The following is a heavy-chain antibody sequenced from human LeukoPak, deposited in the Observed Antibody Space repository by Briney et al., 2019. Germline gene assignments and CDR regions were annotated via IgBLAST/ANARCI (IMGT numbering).Heavy chain of an antibody. CDR3: AREPGYYDNSGYYYSWSAFDI. Sequence: PGGSLRLSCAASGFTFSDYYMSWIRQAPGKGLEWVSYISSSGSTIYYADSVKGRFTISRDNAKNSLYLQMNSLRAEDTAVYYCAREPGYYDNSGYYYSWSAFDIWGQGTMVTVSS. CDR2: ISSSGSTI. D-gene: IGHD3-22*01. CDR1: GFTFSDYY. J-gene: IGHJ3*02. V-gene: IGHV3-11*04.